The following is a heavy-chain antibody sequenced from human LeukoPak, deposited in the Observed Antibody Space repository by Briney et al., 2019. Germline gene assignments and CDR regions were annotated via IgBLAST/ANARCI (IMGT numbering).Heavy chain of an antibody. V-gene: IGHV4-39*01. CDR3: ARQPTWSGYVQPFDY. D-gene: IGHD3-3*01. Sequence: SETLSLTCTVSGGSINSSGYYWGWIRQPPGKGLEWIGSHYYSGSTYYNPSLKSRVTISVDTSKNQFSLKLSSVTAADTAVYFCARQPTWSGYVQPFDYWGQGTLVTVSS. J-gene: IGHJ4*02. CDR1: GGSINSSGYY. CDR2: HYYSGST.